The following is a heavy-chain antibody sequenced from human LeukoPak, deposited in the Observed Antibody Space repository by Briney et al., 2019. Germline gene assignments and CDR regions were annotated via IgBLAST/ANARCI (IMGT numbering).Heavy chain of an antibody. CDR1: GGSISSHY. CDR2: TSYGGST. V-gene: IGHV4-59*11. Sequence: PSEALSLTCSVSGGSISSHYWTWVRQSAGRGLEWIGYTSYGGSTNYNPSLKSRVTISVDTSKNQFSLKLTSVTAADTAVYYCASSGVTGNYYYYMDVWGEGTTVTVSS. J-gene: IGHJ6*03. D-gene: IGHD2-21*02. CDR3: ASSGVTGNYYYYMDV.